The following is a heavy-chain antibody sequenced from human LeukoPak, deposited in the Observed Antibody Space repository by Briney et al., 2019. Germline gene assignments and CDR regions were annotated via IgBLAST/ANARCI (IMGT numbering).Heavy chain of an antibody. CDR1: GFSFRSYS. D-gene: IGHD1-1*01. CDR3: ARYRLEGGETFDS. J-gene: IGHJ4*02. Sequence: GGSLRLSCAASGFSFRSYSMEWVRQAPGKGLEWVSSHICSCSYISYPDSVKRRFPISRDISENSLFLQMTSLRPEDTAVYFCARYRLEGGETFDSWGQGTLVTVSS. V-gene: IGHV3-21*01. CDR2: HICSCSYI.